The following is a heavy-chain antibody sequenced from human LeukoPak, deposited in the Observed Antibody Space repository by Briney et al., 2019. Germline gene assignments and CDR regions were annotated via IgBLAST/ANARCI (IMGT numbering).Heavy chain of an antibody. D-gene: IGHD7-27*01. V-gene: IGHV3-23*01. CDR3: AKDWSANWGSYYFDY. Sequence: GGSLRLSCAVSGFTFSTYAMNWVRQAPGKGLEWVSSISGSGDSTYYADSVKGRFSISRDNSKNTLYLQMNSLRAEDTAVYYCAKDWSANWGSYYFDYWGQGTLVTVSS. CDR2: ISGSGDST. J-gene: IGHJ4*02. CDR1: GFTFSTYA.